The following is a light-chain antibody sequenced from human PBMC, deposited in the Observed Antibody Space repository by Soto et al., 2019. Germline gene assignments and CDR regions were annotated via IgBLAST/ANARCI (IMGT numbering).Light chain of an antibody. V-gene: IGKV3-15*01. CDR3: HQYNNWPRT. J-gene: IGKJ1*01. CDR1: QSVSSN. Sequence: EIVMTQSPATLSVSPGERATLSCRASQSVSSNLAWYQQKPGQAPRLLIYGAFTRATGIPARFSGSGSGTEFTLTISSLQSEDFAVYYCHQYNNWPRTLGQGTKVDIK. CDR2: GAF.